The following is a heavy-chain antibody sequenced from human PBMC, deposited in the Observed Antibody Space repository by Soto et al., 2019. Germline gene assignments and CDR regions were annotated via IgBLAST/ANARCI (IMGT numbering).Heavy chain of an antibody. CDR2: ISSSSSYI. D-gene: IGHD1-26*01. V-gene: IGHV3-21*01. Sequence: PGGSLRLSCAASGFTFSSFNMNWVRQAPGKGLEWVSSISSSSSYIPYADSVKGRFTISRDNAKNSLYLQMSSLRVEDTAVYYCAREVAWESQWGQGTLVTVS. CDR1: GFTFSSFN. CDR3: AREVAWESQ. J-gene: IGHJ4*02.